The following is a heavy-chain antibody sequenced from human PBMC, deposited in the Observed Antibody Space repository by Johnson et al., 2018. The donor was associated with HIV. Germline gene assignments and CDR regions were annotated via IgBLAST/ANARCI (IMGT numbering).Heavy chain of an antibody. CDR3: ARGGDGYRGDAFDI. D-gene: IGHD5-24*01. J-gene: IGHJ3*02. V-gene: IGHV3-11*04. Sequence: QVQLVETGGGLVKPGGSLRLSCVASGFTFSDYYMTWIRQAPRKGLEWVSYISRSGSTIYYADSVKGRFTISRDKAKNSLYLQMNSLRAEDTAVYYCARGGDGYRGDAFDIWGQGTMVTVSS. CDR1: GFTFSDYY. CDR2: ISRSGSTI.